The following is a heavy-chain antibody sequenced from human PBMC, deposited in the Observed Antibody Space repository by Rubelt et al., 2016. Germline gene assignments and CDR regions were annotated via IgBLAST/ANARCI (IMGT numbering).Heavy chain of an antibody. J-gene: IGHJ6*02. CDR2: IYYSGST. Sequence: QVQLQQSGAGLLKPSETLSLTCSVSGGSISSYYWSWIRQPPGQGLEWFGYIYYSGSTNFNPSLKGRVTISVATSKNPFSLKLCSVTAADTAVYYCARVRGIAAAGTVDVCGQGTTVTVSS. D-gene: IGHD6-13*01. CDR3: ARVRGIAAAGTVDV. V-gene: IGHV4-59*01. CDR1: GGSISSYY.